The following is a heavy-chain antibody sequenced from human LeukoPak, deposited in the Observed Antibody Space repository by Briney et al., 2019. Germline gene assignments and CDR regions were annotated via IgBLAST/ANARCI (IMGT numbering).Heavy chain of an antibody. J-gene: IGHJ6*03. Sequence: ASVKVSCKASGYTFTGYYTHWVRQAPGQGLEWMGWINPNSGGTNYAQKFQGRVTMTRDTSISTAYMELSRLRSDDTAVYCCARRYYYYYYMDVWGKGTTVTVSS. CDR3: ARRYYYYYYMDV. CDR2: INPNSGGT. CDR1: GYTFTGYY. V-gene: IGHV1-2*02.